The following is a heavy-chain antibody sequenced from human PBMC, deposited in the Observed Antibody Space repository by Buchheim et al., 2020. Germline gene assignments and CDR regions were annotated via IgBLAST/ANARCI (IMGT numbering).Heavy chain of an antibody. J-gene: IGHJ5*01. CDR3: ASGERTTWYYWFDS. CDR1: GDSISSTSYY. CDR2: MYYSGST. V-gene: IGHV4-39*01. Sequence: QLQLQESGPGLVKPSETLSLTCTVSGDSISSTSYYWGWIRQPPGKGLEWIGTMYYSGSTYYNPSLKSRVTISVDTSKNQFSLKLNSVTAADTAVYYCASGERTTWYYWFDSWGQGSL. D-gene: IGHD6-13*01.